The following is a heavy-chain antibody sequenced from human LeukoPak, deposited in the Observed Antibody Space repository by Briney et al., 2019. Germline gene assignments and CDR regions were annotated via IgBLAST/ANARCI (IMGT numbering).Heavy chain of an antibody. CDR2: IYTSGST. J-gene: IGHJ6*03. V-gene: IGHV4-4*08. CDR3: ARGVWGDYYYYYYMDV. D-gene: IGHD3-16*01. Sequence: SETLSFTCTVSGGSISSYYWSWIWQPPGKGLEWIGRIYTSGSTNYNPSLKSRVTISVDTSKNQFSLKLSSVTAADTAVYYCARGVWGDYYYYYYMDVWGKGTTVTISS. CDR1: GGSISSYY.